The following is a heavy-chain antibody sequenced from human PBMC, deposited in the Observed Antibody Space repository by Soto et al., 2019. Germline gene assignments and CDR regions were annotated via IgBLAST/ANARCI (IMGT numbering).Heavy chain of an antibody. J-gene: IGHJ6*02. CDR2: IYFAGST. CDR3: ARLVFHCLRGSCDDYSFYGLDV. D-gene: IGHD2-21*01. CDR1: GGSISSTDHY. V-gene: IGHV4-39*01. Sequence: PSETLSLTCTVSGGSISSTDHYWGWVRQPPGQGLEWLGSIYFAGSTFHKPALKSRATISVDTSRKPFSLRLTTVTASDTAVYYCARLVFHCLRGSCDDYSFYGLDVWGQGTTVTVSS.